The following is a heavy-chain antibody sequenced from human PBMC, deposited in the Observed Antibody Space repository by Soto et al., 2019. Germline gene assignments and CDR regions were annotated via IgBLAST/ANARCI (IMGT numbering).Heavy chain of an antibody. CDR1: GFTFSSYS. V-gene: IGHV3-21*01. CDR2: SSSSSSYI. CDR3: ARDQTGYSYGSGLGY. Sequence: EVQLVESGGGLVKPGGSLRLSCAASGFTFSSYSMNWVRQAPGKGLEWVSSSSSSSSYIYYADSVKVRFTISRDNAKNSLYLQMNSLRAEDTAVYYCARDQTGYSYGSGLGYWGQGTLVTVSS. D-gene: IGHD5-18*01. J-gene: IGHJ4*02.